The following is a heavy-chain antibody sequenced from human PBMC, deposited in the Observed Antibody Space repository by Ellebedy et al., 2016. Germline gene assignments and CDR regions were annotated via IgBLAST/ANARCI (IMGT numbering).Heavy chain of an antibody. V-gene: IGHV1-46*01. D-gene: IGHD5/OR15-5a*01. J-gene: IGHJ2*01. CDR2: IHPSSGST. Sequence: ASVKVSCXASGYTFSRFHVYWVRQAPGQGLEWMGVIHPSSGSTSYAQNFQGRVTMTTDTSTSTVYMDLSSLTSADTAMYYCARGGVYSPNWYFDVWGRGTLVTVSS. CDR3: ARGGVYSPNWYFDV. CDR1: GYTFSRFH.